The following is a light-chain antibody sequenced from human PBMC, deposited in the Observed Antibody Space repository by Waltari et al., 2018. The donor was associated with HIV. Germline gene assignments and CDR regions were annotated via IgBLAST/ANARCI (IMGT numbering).Light chain of an antibody. CDR3: SSYAGSNNYV. Sequence: QSALTQPPPASGSPGQSVTTPCTVTSSDVGRYNYVSWYEQHPGKAPKLMISGVSKRPSGVPDRFSGSKSGNTASLTVSGLQAEDEADYYCSSYAGSNNYVFGTGTKVTVL. CDR2: GVS. V-gene: IGLV2-8*01. CDR1: SSDVGRYNY. J-gene: IGLJ1*01.